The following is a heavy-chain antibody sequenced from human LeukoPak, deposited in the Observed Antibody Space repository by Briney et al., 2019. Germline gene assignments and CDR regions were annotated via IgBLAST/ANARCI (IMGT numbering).Heavy chain of an antibody. D-gene: IGHD6-13*01. CDR3: AKRGGMYPAHYFDY. Sequence: GGTLRLSCAASGFTLSSYGMSWVRQAPGKGLEWVSAISASGGSTYYADSVKGRFTISRDNSKNTLYLQMNSLRAEDTAVYYCAKRGGMYPAHYFDYWGQGTLVTVSS. CDR1: GFTLSSYG. V-gene: IGHV3-23*01. J-gene: IGHJ4*02. CDR2: ISASGGST.